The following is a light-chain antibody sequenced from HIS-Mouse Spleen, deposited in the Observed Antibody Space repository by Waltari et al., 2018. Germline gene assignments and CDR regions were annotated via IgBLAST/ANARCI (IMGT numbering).Light chain of an antibody. Sequence: SALTQPASVSGSPGQSITISCTGTSSHVGGYNYVSWYQQHPGKAPKLMIYEVSNRPPGVSNRFSGSKSGNTASLTISGLQAEDEADYYCSSYTSSSTWVFGGGTKLTVL. J-gene: IGLJ3*02. CDR2: EVS. CDR1: SSHVGGYNY. CDR3: SSYTSSSTWV. V-gene: IGLV2-14*01.